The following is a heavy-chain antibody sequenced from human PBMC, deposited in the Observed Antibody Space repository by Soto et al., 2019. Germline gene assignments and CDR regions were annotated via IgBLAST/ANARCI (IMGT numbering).Heavy chain of an antibody. CDR3: ARHWIAGSSIP. J-gene: IGHJ5*02. CDR1: GDSISSSSQY. Sequence: SETLSLTCSVSGDSISSSSQYWGWIRQPPGKGLEWIGSIHYSGTSYYNPSLKSRVTIFVDTSKNQLSLKLSSVTAADTAVYYCARHWIAGSSIPWGQGALVTVSS. V-gene: IGHV4-39*01. CDR2: IHYSGTS. D-gene: IGHD2-21*01.